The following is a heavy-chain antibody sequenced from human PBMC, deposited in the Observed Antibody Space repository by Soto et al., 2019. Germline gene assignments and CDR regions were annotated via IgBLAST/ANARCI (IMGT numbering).Heavy chain of an antibody. CDR1: GGSISSYY. D-gene: IGHD3-16*01. Sequence: SETLSLTFTVSGGSISSYYWSWIRQAPGKGLEWIGYIFSSGTTYYNPSRKSRLTMSLDTSQNQFSLKLNSVTAADTAVYFCARVPSPFDFYYAMDVWGQGTTVTVSS. CDR3: ARVPSPFDFYYAMDV. J-gene: IGHJ6*02. CDR2: IFSSGTT. V-gene: IGHV4-4*09.